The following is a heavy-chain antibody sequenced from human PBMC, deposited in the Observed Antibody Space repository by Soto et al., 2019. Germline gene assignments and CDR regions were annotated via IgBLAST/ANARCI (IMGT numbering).Heavy chain of an antibody. CDR3: ARAHSRSWYGVLEYFQH. J-gene: IGHJ1*01. V-gene: IGHV1-69*01. Sequence: QVQLVQSGAEVKKPGSSVKVSCKASGGTFSSYAISWVRQAPGQGLEWMGGIIPIFGTANYAQKFQGRVTITADESTSTADMELSSLRSEDTAVYYCARAHSRSWYGVLEYFQHWGQGTLVTVSS. CDR1: GGTFSSYA. D-gene: IGHD6-13*01. CDR2: IIPIFGTA.